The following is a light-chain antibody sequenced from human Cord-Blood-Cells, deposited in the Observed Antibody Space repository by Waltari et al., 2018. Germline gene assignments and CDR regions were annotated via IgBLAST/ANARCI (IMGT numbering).Light chain of an antibody. J-gene: IGKJ2*01. Sequence: DIQMTQSPSSLSASVGDRVTITCRASQSISSYLNWYQQKPGKASKLLIYAASSLQSGVPSRFSGSGSETDCTLTISSLQPEDFATYYGQQSYSTPYTFGQGTKLEIK. CDR3: QQSYSTPYT. CDR2: AAS. CDR1: QSISSY. V-gene: IGKV1-39*01.